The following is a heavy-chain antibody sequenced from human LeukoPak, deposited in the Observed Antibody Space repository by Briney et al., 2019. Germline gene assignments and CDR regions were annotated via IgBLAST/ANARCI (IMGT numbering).Heavy chain of an antibody. V-gene: IGHV4-39*01. CDR2: IYYTGST. D-gene: IGHD3-9*01. CDR3: ARRKSFDYLSPIDS. J-gene: IGHJ4*02. CDR1: GGSVSSSPYY. Sequence: SETLSLTCPVSGGSVSSSPYYWGWIRQPPGKGLEGIGSIYYTGSTYYKPSLKSRVTISVDASKNQISLKLSSVTAADTAVYFCARRKSFDYLSPIDSWGQGTLVTVSS.